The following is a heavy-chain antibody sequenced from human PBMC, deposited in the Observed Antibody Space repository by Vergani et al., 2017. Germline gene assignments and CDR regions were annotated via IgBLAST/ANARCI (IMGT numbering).Heavy chain of an antibody. Sequence: EVQLVESGGGLVKPGGSLRLSCAASGFTFSSYSMNWVRQAPGQWLEWVSSISSSSSYIYYADSVKGRFTISRDNAKNSLYLQMNSLRAEDTAVYYCARDPYYDILTGYPSAVDYWGQGTLVTVSS. D-gene: IGHD3-9*01. CDR2: ISSSSSYI. CDR3: ARDPYYDILTGYPSAVDY. V-gene: IGHV3-21*01. CDR1: GFTFSSYS. J-gene: IGHJ4*02.